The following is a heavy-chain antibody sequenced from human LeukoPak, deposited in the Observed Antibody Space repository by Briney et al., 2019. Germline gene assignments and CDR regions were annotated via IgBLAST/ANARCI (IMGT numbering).Heavy chain of an antibody. CDR2: IYYSGST. Sequence: PSEALSLTCTVSGGSISSYYWSWIRQAPAKGLEWIGYIYYSGSTTYNPSLKSRVTISVDTSKNQLSLKLSSMTAADMAVYYCARRSISAWTFDYWGQGTLVTVSS. D-gene: IGHD6-19*01. V-gene: IGHV4-59*01. CDR1: GGSISSYY. CDR3: ARRSISAWTFDY. J-gene: IGHJ4*02.